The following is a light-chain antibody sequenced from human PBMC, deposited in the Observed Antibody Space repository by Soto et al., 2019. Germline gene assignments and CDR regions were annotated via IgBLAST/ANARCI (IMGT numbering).Light chain of an antibody. CDR1: SSNIGSNP. J-gene: IGLJ2*01. V-gene: IGLV1-44*01. CDR3: AAWDGSLNAHLL. CDR2: SNN. Sequence: QSVLTQPPSASGTPGQRVTISCSGSSSNIGSNPVNWYQQLPGTAPKLLIYSNNQRPSGVPDRFSGSKSGTSASLAISALQSEDEADYYCAAWDGSLNAHLLFGGGTKVTVL.